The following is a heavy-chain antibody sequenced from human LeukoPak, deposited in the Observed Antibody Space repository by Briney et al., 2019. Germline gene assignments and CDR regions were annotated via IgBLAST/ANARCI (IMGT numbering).Heavy chain of an antibody. CDR3: AIMHGYYDGSGYWVQ. Sequence: PGWSLRLSCAASGFTFGSYGMSWVRQAPGKGLEWVSFITPNADRTSYADSVEGRFTISRDNPRNTLYMQMNSLRDEDTALYYCAIMHGYYDGSGYWVQWGQGTLVTVSS. V-gene: IGHV3-23*01. CDR2: ITPNADRT. CDR1: GFTFGSYG. J-gene: IGHJ1*01. D-gene: IGHD3-22*01.